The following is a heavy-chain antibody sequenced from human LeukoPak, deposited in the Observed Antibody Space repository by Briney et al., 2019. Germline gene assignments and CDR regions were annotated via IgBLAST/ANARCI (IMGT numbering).Heavy chain of an antibody. V-gene: IGHV4-34*01. CDR1: GGSFSGYY. Sequence: PSETLSLTCAVYGGSFSGYYWSWIRQPPGKGREWIGEINHSGSTNYNPSLKSRVTISVDTSKNQFSLKLSYVTAADTAVYYCARGRKNYSSSSGRFVYWGQGTLVTVSS. J-gene: IGHJ4*02. D-gene: IGHD6-6*01. CDR2: INHSGST. CDR3: ARGRKNYSSSSGRFVY.